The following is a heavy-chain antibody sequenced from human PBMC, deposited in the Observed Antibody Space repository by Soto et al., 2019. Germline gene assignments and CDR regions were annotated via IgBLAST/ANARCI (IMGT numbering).Heavy chain of an antibody. CDR3: AKLGGGYIFGPYLDY. Sequence: ASVKVSCKTSGYTFTLYTIHWVRQAPGQRLEWMGWINTGNGNTKYSQRFQGRVTMSRDTSTSTTYMELSSLTSEDTAVYYCAKLGGGYIFGPYLDYWGQGTLVTVSS. D-gene: IGHD5-18*01. V-gene: IGHV1-3*04. CDR2: INTGNGNT. J-gene: IGHJ4*02. CDR1: GYTFTLYT.